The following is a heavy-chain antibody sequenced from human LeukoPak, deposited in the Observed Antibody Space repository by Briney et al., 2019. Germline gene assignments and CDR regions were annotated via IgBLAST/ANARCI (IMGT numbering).Heavy chain of an antibody. V-gene: IGHV3-30*03. J-gene: IGHJ4*02. CDR1: GFTFSSYG. Sequence: PGGSLRLSCAASGFTFSSYGMHWVRQAPGKGLEWVAVISYDGSKKYYADSVKGRFTISRDNPKNTLYLQMNSLRAEDTAVYYCASEGVRMAAGYWGQGTLVTVSS. CDR2: ISYDGSKK. D-gene: IGHD5-24*01. CDR3: ASEGVRMAAGY.